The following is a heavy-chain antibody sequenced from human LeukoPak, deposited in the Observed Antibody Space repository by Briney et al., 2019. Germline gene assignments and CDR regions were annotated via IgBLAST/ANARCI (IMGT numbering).Heavy chain of an antibody. D-gene: IGHD6-19*01. CDR1: GGSISSYF. Sequence: SETLSLTCTVSGGSISSYFWSWIRQPPGKGLEWIGYIYYSGSTNYSPSLKSRVTISVDTSKNQFSLKLRSVTAADTAVYYCARHAPGDWYSDNWGQGTLVTVSS. CDR3: ARHAPGDWYSDN. V-gene: IGHV4-59*08. CDR2: IYYSGST. J-gene: IGHJ4*02.